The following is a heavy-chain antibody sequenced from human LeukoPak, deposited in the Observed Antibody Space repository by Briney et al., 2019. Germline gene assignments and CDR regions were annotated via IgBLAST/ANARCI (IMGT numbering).Heavy chain of an antibody. CDR1: GYTFTGYY. V-gene: IGHV1-2*02. CDR3: ASGYCSSTSCYGFAYYYGMDV. Sequence: ASVKVSCKASGYTFTGYYMHRVRQAPGQGLEWMGWINPNSGGTNYAQKFQGRVTMTRDTSISTAYMELSRLRSDDTAVYYCASGYCSSTSCYGFAYYYGMDVWGQGTTVTVSS. D-gene: IGHD2-2*03. CDR2: INPNSGGT. J-gene: IGHJ6*02.